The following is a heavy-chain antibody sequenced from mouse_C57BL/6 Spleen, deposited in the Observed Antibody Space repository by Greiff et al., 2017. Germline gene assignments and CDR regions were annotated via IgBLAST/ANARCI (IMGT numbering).Heavy chain of an antibody. Sequence: VQLQQSGPELVKPGASVKISCKASGYSFTGYYMHWVKQSSEKSLEWIGEINPSTGGTSYNQKFKGKATLTVDKSSSTAYMQLKSLTSEDSAVYYCASPRDVHYVYFDVWGTGTTVTVSS. V-gene: IGHV1-43*01. CDR3: ASPRDVHYVYFDV. CDR2: INPSTGGT. D-gene: IGHD2-3*01. J-gene: IGHJ1*03. CDR1: GYSFTGYY.